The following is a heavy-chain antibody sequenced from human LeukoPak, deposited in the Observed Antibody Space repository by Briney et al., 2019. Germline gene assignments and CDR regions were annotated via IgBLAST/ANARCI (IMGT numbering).Heavy chain of an antibody. CDR1: GFTFSSYA. D-gene: IGHD2-8*01. V-gene: IGHV3-15*01. CDR3: TTVSYCTNGVCRYYYYYYGMDV. J-gene: IGHJ6*02. CDR2: IKSKTDGGTT. Sequence: GGSLRLSCAASGFTFSSYAMSWVRQAPGKGLEWVGRIKSKTDGGTTDYAAPVKGRFTISRDDSKNTLYLQMNSLKTEDTAVYYCTTVSYCTNGVCRYYYYYYGMDVWGQGTTVTVSS.